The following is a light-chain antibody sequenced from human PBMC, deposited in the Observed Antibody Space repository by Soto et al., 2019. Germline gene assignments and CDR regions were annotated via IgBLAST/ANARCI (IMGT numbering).Light chain of an antibody. CDR2: AAS. Sequence: DIQMTQSPSSLSASVGDRVTITCGASQAISDYLAWYQQKPGQVPNPLIFAASTLQSGVPSRFSGSGSGTYFTLTITGLQPEDVATYYCQNYNSAPWTFGQGTKVDIK. CDR3: QNYNSAPWT. J-gene: IGKJ1*01. V-gene: IGKV1-27*01. CDR1: QAISDY.